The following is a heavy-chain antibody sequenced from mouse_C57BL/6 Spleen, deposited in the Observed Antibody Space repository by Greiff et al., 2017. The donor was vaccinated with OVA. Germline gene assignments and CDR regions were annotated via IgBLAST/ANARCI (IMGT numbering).Heavy chain of an antibody. CDR2: IHPNSGST. J-gene: IGHJ4*01. CDR1: GYTFTEYT. V-gene: IGHV1-64*01. Sequence: VQLQQSGAELVKPGASVKLSCKASGYTFTEYTIHWVKQRPGQGLEWIGMIHPNSGSTNYNEKFKSKATLTVDKSSSTAYMQLSSLTSEDSAVYYCAREIYYDYDEAMDYWGQGTSVTVSS. D-gene: IGHD2-4*01. CDR3: AREIYYDYDEAMDY.